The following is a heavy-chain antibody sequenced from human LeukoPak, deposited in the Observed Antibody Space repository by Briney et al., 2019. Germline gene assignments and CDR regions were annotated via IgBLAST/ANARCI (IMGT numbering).Heavy chain of an antibody. V-gene: IGHV5-51*01. J-gene: IGHJ4*02. Sequence: GESLKTSCKGSGYSFTSYWIGWVRQMPGKGLEWMGIIYPGDSDTRYSPSFQGQVTISADKSISTAYLQWSSLKASDTAMYYCARHGDCSGGSCTMYFDYWGQGTLVTVSS. CDR3: ARHGDCSGGSCTMYFDY. CDR2: IYPGDSDT. CDR1: GYSFTSYW. D-gene: IGHD2-15*01.